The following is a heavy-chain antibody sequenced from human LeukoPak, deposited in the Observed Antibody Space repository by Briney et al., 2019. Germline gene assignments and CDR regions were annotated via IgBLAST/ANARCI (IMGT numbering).Heavy chain of an antibody. CDR2: ISSSSSYI. CDR3: ARDWGYSSGWYSFDY. Sequence: GGSLRLSCAAPGFTFSSYSMNWVRQAPGKGLEWVSSISSSSSYIYYADSVKGRFTISRDNAKNSLYLQMNSLRAEDTAVYYCARDWGYSSGWYSFDYWGQGTLVTVSS. D-gene: IGHD6-19*01. V-gene: IGHV3-21*01. CDR1: GFTFSSYS. J-gene: IGHJ4*02.